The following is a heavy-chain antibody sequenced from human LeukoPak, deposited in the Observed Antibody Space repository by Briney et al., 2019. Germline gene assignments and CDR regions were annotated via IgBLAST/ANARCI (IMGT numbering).Heavy chain of an antibody. Sequence: PGGSLRLSCAASGFTFSNYAMNWGRQAPGKGLERVSGISGSGGSTYYADSVKGRVTISRDNSKKTLYLQMTSLRAEDTAVYYCAKGPVATFDIWGQGTMVTASS. V-gene: IGHV3-23*01. CDR1: GFTFSNYA. D-gene: IGHD5-12*01. CDR2: ISGSGGST. J-gene: IGHJ3*02. CDR3: AKGPVATFDI.